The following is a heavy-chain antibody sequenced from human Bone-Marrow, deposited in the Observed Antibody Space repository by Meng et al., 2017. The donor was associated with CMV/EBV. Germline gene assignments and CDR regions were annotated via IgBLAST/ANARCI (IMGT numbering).Heavy chain of an antibody. CDR2: ISYDGSNK. J-gene: IGHJ5*02. CDR3: ARDASGYSYGYDNWFDP. Sequence: GGSLRLSCAASGFTFSSYGMHWVRQAPGKGLEWVAVISYDGSNKYYADSVKGRFTISRDNSKNTLYLQMNSLRAEDTAVYYCARDASGYSYGYDNWFDPWGQGTLVTVSS. D-gene: IGHD5-18*01. CDR1: GFTFSSYG. V-gene: IGHV3-30*19.